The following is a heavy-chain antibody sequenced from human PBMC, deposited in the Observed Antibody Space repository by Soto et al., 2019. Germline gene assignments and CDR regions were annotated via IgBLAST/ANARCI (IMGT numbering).Heavy chain of an antibody. CDR2: INAGNGDT. Sequence: ASVKVSCKASGYTFTSCAIDWVRQAPGQRLECMVWINAGNGDTKXXXKFQGRVXXTGDAAASTAXMELSXGGCEDTAVYYCARGFPLCFDPWGQGTLVTVSS. CDR1: GYTFTSCA. V-gene: IGHV1-3*01. J-gene: IGHJ5*02. CDR3: ARGFPLCFDP. D-gene: IGHD2-21*01.